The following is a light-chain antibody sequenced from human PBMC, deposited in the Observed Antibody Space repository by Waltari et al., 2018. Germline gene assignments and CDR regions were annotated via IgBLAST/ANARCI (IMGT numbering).Light chain of an antibody. CDR1: SSYLDFCNY. CDR3: SVKRGSNTVV. CDR2: DVT. Sequence: QSALTHPASVSGSPGQSITISCTGASSYLDFCNYVCWYQHHPRKAPKLIIYDVTNRPSGVYTRVSSPKSGTTASLTICGLRAEDEAENYCSVKRGSNTVVFGGGTKRTVL. J-gene: IGLJ2*01. V-gene: IGLV2-14*03.